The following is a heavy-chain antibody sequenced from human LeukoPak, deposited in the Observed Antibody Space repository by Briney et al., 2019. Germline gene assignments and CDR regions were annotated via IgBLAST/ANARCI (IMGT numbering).Heavy chain of an antibody. D-gene: IGHD6-19*01. J-gene: IGHJ4*02. V-gene: IGHV3-23*01. CDR1: GFTFSSYA. CDR2: ISGSGGST. Sequence: TGGSLRLSCAASGFTFSSYAMSWVRQAPGKGLEWVSAISGSGGSTYYADSVKGRFTISRDNSKNTLYLQMNSLRAEDTAVYYCARDDGYSSGRSLDCWGQGSLVTVSS. CDR3: ARDDGYSSGRSLDC.